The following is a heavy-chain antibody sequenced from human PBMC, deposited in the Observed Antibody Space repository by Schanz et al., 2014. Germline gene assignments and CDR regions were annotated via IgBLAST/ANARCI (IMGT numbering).Heavy chain of an antibody. J-gene: IGHJ4*02. D-gene: IGHD5-12*01. Sequence: QVHLVQSGAEVKRPGASVKVSCKASEYSFTSYSMYWVRQAPGQRLEWMGWINTGSGDTKYSQNFQGRVTITRDTSASTAYMELSSLRSEDTAVYSCARGIGGYGANNYFDYWGQGTLVTVSS. CDR2: INTGSGDT. CDR1: EYSFTSYS. V-gene: IGHV1-3*04. CDR3: ARGIGGYGANNYFDY.